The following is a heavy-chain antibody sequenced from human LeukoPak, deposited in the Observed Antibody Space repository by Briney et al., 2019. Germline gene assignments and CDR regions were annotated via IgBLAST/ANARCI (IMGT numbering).Heavy chain of an antibody. CDR1: GGSIRNYY. Sequence: PSETLSLTCTVSGGSIRNYYWSWIRQPPGKGLEWIGYIEYSGSTNYNPSLKSRVTISVDTSKNQFSLKLSSVTAADTAVYYCARNVGWYSHDSWGQGTLVTVSS. CDR2: IEYSGST. D-gene: IGHD6-19*01. CDR3: ARNVGWYSHDS. J-gene: IGHJ4*02. V-gene: IGHV4-59*08.